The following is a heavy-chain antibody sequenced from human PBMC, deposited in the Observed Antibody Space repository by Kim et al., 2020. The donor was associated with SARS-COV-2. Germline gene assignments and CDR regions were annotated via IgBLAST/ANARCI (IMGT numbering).Heavy chain of an antibody. D-gene: IGHD2-8*01. CDR3: ARGEMVYATPFDY. CDR2: IYYSGST. V-gene: IGHV4-59*01. CDR1: GGSISSYY. J-gene: IGHJ4*02. Sequence: SETLSLTCTVSGGSISSYYWSWIRQPRGKGLEWIGYIYYSGSTNYNPSLKSRVTISVDTSKNQFSLKLSSVTAADTAVYYCARGEMVYATPFDYWGQGTLVTVSS.